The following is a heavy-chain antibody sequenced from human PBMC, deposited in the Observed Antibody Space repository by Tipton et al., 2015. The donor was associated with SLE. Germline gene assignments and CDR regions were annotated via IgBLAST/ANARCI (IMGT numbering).Heavy chain of an antibody. Sequence: SLRLSCAVSGFTLRESWMTWVRQAPSKGLERVGRIKSRVHGETTDFAAPVRGRFTISRDDSENSLYLQMNNLKTEDTGIYYCVSNGSYDYWGQGIPVTVSS. CDR1: GFTLRESW. V-gene: IGHV3-15*01. J-gene: IGHJ4*02. D-gene: IGHD1-26*01. CDR3: VSNGSYDY. CDR2: IKSRVHGETT.